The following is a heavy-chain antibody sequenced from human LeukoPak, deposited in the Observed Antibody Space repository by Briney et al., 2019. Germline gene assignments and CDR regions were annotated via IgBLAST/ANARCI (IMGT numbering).Heavy chain of an antibody. CDR3: ASEAAYGSTWYYFDY. CDR2: IYYSGST. V-gene: IGHV4-30-4*08. J-gene: IGHJ4*02. CDR1: GGSISSGDYY. Sequence: SETLSLTCTVSGGSISSGDYYWSWIRQPLGKGLEWIGYIYYSGSTYYNPSLKSRITISVDTSKNQFSLTLTSVTAADTAVYYCASEAAYGSTWYYFDYWGQGTLVTVSS. D-gene: IGHD6-13*01.